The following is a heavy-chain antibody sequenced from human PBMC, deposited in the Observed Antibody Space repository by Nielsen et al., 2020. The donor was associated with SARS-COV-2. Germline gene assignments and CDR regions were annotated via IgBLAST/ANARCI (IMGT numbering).Heavy chain of an antibody. CDR1: GFTFRNHG. Sequence: GESLKISCAASGFTFRNHGMHWVRQVAGKGLEWVAIVSRDGSDTFYVDSLEGRFTISRDNSKNTLHLQMNSLRAEDTALYFCAKDFHGSVADFFGNWGQGTLVTVSS. V-gene: IGHV3-30*18. CDR2: VSRDGSDT. J-gene: IGHJ4*02. CDR3: AKDFHGSVADFFGN. D-gene: IGHD2-2*03.